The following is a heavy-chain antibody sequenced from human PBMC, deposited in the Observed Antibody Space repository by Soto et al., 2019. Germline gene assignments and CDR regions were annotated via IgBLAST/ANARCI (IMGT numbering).Heavy chain of an antibody. CDR1: GGSFGSYF. CDR3: ARLQQRAYHYYSMDV. Sequence: PSETLSLTCAVYGGSFGSYFWSWIRQPPGKGLEWIGEINHSGSTNDNPSLKSRVTISVDTSKNQFTLKLSSVTAADTAIYYCARLQQRAYHYYSMDVWGQGTTVTVSS. CDR2: INHSGST. J-gene: IGHJ6*02. V-gene: IGHV4-34*01.